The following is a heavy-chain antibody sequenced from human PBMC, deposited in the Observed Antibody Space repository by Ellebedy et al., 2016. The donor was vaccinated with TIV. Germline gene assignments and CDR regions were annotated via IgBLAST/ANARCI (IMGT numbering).Heavy chain of an antibody. Sequence: GESLKISCAASGFTFSRYWMHWVRQAPGKGLVWVSRINIFGGTNYADSVKGRFTISRDNAKNTLYLQMNSLRADDTAVYYCARGANDWYGIDYWGLGTLVTVSS. CDR2: INIFGGT. D-gene: IGHD3-9*01. J-gene: IGHJ4*02. CDR3: ARGANDWYGIDY. V-gene: IGHV3-74*01. CDR1: GFTFSRYW.